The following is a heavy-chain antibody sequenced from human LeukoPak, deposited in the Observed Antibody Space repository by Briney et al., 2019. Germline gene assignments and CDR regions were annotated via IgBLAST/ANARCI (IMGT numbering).Heavy chain of an antibody. CDR3: ARVTHYIVVVPAAIRYNWFDP. J-gene: IGHJ5*02. Sequence: SVKVSCKASGGTFSSYAISWVRQAPGQGLEWMGGIIPIFGTANYAQKFQGRVTITADESTITAYMELSSLRSEDTAVYYCARVTHYIVVVPAAIRYNWFDPWGQGTLVTVSS. CDR1: GGTFSSYA. V-gene: IGHV1-69*13. D-gene: IGHD2-2*02. CDR2: IIPIFGTA.